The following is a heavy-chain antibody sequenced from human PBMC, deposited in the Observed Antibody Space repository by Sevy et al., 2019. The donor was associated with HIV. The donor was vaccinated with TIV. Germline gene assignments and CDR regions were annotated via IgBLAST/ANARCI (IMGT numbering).Heavy chain of an antibody. V-gene: IGHV3-49*03. J-gene: IGHJ6*02. CDR1: GFTFGDFA. D-gene: IGHD2-21*01. Sequence: GGSLRLSCTTSGFTFGDFAMSWFRQAPGKGLEWVGFIRSKDYGGTTEYAESVKGRFTISRDDSKNIAYMQMNSLKTEDTAVYFCTRDGGGGNILASYYYYDMDVWGQGTTVTVSS. CDR3: TRDGGGGNILASYYYYDMDV. CDR2: IRSKDYGGTT.